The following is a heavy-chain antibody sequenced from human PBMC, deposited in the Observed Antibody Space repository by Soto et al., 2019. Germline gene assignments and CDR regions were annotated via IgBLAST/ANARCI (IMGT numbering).Heavy chain of an antibody. J-gene: IGHJ4*02. CDR2: SSNSGSFT. CDR1: GFTFSDHY. CDR3: VRSGDNYNLLDY. Sequence: GGSLRLSCAASGFTFSDHYMSWIRQAPGKGLEWIGYSSNSGSFTRYADSVKGRFSISRDNAKNSLYLQMNSLRGDDTAIYYCVRSGDNYNLLDYWGQGTPVTVSS. V-gene: IGHV3-11*06. D-gene: IGHD1-1*01.